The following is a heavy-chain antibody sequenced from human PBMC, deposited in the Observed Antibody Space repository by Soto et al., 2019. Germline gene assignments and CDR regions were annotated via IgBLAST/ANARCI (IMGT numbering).Heavy chain of an antibody. J-gene: IGHJ4*02. CDR3: AREEALIVVPTGGIDYSFDY. D-gene: IGHD3-22*01. CDR1: GGSFSGYY. V-gene: IGHV4-30-4*08. CDR2: IYYSGST. Sequence: SETLSLTCAVYGGSFSGYYWTWIRQPPGKGLEWIGYIYYSGSTYYNPSLKSRVAISVDTSKNQFSLTLTSVTAADTAVYYCAREEALIVVPTGGIDYSFDYWGQRTLVTVSS.